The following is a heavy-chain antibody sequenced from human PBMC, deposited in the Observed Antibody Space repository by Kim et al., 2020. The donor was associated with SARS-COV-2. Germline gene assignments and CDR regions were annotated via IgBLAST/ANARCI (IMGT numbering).Heavy chain of an antibody. CDR3: VKDVGGGWLREHFQH. CDR2: ISYNGGST. D-gene: IGHD6-19*01. J-gene: IGHJ1*01. CDR1: GFIFSNYA. V-gene: IGHV3-64D*09. Sequence: GGSLRLSCSASGFIFSNYAMHWVRQAPGKGLEHVSVISYNGGSTDYPDSVKGRFTISRDNSKNTLYLQTSSLRAEDTGVYYCVKDVGGGWLREHFQHWGQGILLTVSS.